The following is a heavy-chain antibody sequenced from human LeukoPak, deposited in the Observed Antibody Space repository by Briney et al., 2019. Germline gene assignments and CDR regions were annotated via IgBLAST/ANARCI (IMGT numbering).Heavy chain of an antibody. J-gene: IGHJ4*02. CDR3: ARIRDGDYLDY. V-gene: IGHV3-66*01. CDR1: GFTLSSTY. Sequence: GGSLRLSCAASGFTLSSTYMSWVRQAPGKGLEWVSLLYSGGGSYYPDSVKGRFTISRDNSKNTLYLQMNSLRAEDTAIYYCARIRDGDYLDYWGQGTLVTVSS. CDR2: LYSGGGS. D-gene: IGHD4-17*01.